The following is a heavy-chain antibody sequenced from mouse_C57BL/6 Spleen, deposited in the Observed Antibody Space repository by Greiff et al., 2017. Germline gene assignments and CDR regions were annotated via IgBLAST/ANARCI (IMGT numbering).Heavy chain of an antibody. Sequence: QVQLQQSGAELARPGASVKLSCKASGYTFTSYGISWVKQRTGQGLEWIGEIYPRSGNTYYNEKFKGKATLTADKSSSTAYMELRSLTSEDSAVFFCARGWDEYFGVWGTGTTVTVAS. CDR1: GYTFTSYG. J-gene: IGHJ1*03. V-gene: IGHV1-81*01. D-gene: IGHD4-1*01. CDR2: IYPRSGNT. CDR3: ARGWDEYFGV.